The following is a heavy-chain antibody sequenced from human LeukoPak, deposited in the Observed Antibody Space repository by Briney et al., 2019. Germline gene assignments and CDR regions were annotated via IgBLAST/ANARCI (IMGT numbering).Heavy chain of an antibody. D-gene: IGHD5-24*01. CDR2: ISSSSSYI. CDR1: GFAFSDYN. J-gene: IGHJ4*02. Sequence: GGSLRLSCVASGFAFSDYNVHWVRQAPGKGLEWVLFISSSSSYIYYAGSVKGRFTISRDNAKNSLYLQMDSLTADDTAVYYCARDAKGHGCPDYWGQGTLVTVSS. CDR3: ARDAKGHGCPDY. V-gene: IGHV3-21*01.